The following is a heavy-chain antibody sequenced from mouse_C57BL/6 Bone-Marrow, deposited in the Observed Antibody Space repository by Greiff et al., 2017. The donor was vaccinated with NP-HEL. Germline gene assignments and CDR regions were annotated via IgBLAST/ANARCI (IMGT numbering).Heavy chain of an antibody. CDR2: VYPGDGDT. Sequence: VQGVESGPELVKPGASVKISCKASGYAFSSSWMNWVKQRPGKGLEWIGRVYPGDGDTNYNGNFKGKATLTADKSSSPAYMQLSSLTSEDSAVDICARALLFGFAYWGQGTLVTVSA. CDR1: GYAFSSSW. CDR3: ARALLFGFAY. V-gene: IGHV1-82*01. D-gene: IGHD2-1*01. J-gene: IGHJ3*01.